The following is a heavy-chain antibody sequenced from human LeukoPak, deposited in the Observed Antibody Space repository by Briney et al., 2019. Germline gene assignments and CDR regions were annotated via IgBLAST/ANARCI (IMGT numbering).Heavy chain of an antibody. CDR2: VFDSGGT. Sequence: SETLSLTCTVSGGSITNYRWCSIRQPPGKGLEWIGYVFDSGGTNYNPSLKSRVTISVDTSKKQFSLKLSSVTAADTAVYYCARGYSSSWNYFDYWGQGTLVTVSS. CDR3: ARGYSSSWNYFDY. V-gene: IGHV4-59*01. CDR1: GGSITNYR. J-gene: IGHJ4*02. D-gene: IGHD6-13*01.